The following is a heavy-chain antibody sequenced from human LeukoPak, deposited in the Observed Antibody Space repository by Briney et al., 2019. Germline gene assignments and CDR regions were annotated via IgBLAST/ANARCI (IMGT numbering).Heavy chain of an antibody. CDR1: GGSISSYY. Sequence: PSETLSLTCTVSGGSISSYYWSWIRQPPGKGLEWIGYIYYSGSTNYNPSLKSRVTVSVDTSKNQFSLKLSSVTAADTAVYYCARQYYYDSSGYYFDYWGQGTLVTVSS. D-gene: IGHD3-22*01. J-gene: IGHJ4*02. CDR2: IYYSGST. V-gene: IGHV4-59*08. CDR3: ARQYYYDSSGYYFDY.